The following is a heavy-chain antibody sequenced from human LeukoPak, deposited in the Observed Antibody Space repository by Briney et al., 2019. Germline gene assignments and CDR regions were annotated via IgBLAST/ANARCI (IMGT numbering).Heavy chain of an antibody. CDR2: IYYSGST. J-gene: IGHJ3*02. CDR1: GGSISSYY. V-gene: IGHV4-59*12. D-gene: IGHD1-1*01. Sequence: ASETLSLTCTVSGGSISSYYWSWIRQPPGKGLEWIGYIYYSGSTNYNPSLKSRVTISVDTSKNQFSLKLSSVTAADTAMYYCARGAGSTTSNDAFDIWGQGTMVTVSS. CDR3: ARGAGSTTSNDAFDI.